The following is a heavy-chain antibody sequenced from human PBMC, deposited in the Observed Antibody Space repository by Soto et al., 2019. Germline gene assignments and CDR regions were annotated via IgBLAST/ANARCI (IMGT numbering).Heavy chain of an antibody. Sequence: SVKVSCKASGGDFINYGISWVRQAPGQGLEWMGGIIPIFRSANYAQKFQGRVTIAADESTTTAYMELTTLTSEDTAVYYCARDRYYDGVGYHYESACWGQGTLVTVSS. CDR3: ARDRYYDGVGYHYESAC. V-gene: IGHV1-69*13. J-gene: IGHJ4*02. CDR1: GGDFINYG. D-gene: IGHD3-22*01. CDR2: IIPIFRSA.